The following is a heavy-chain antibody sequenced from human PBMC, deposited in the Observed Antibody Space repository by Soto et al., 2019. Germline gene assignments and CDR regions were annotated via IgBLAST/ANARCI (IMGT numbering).Heavy chain of an antibody. CDR3: ASGAMANFDY. CDR1: GGTFGSQG. J-gene: IGHJ4*02. V-gene: IGHV1-69*01. CDR2: VIAMLGTP. D-gene: IGHD5-18*01. Sequence: QVQLVQSGAEVKKPGSSVKVSCKASGGTFGSQGIAWVRQAPGQGLEGMGGVIAMLGTPTYAKKVQGRAKITPDESLTSTYLELRSLQSEDTGVYFCASGAMANFDYWGQGTVVTVSS.